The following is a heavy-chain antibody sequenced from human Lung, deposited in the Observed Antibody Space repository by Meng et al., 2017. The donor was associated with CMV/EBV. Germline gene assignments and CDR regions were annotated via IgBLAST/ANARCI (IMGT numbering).Heavy chain of an antibody. CDR3: ARGKQDAWELLAY. D-gene: IGHD1-26*01. CDR1: GVSISSNIR. J-gene: IGHJ4*02. CDR2: IDDSGST. Sequence: QVQLRGSGPRLVKPSGPLSLTCGVSGVSISSNIRWTWVRQPPGKGLEWIGDIDDSGSTNYNPSLNSRISISLDKSKNHFSLKVNSVTAADTAVYYCARGKQDAWELLAYWGQGALVTVSS. V-gene: IGHV4-4*02.